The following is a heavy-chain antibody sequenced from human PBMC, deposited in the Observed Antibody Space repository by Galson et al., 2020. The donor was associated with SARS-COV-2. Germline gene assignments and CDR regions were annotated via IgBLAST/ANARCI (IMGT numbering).Heavy chain of an antibody. CDR1: GFPFSSYN. D-gene: IGHD3-22*01. Sequence: GESLKIHCAASGFPFSSYNMNWVRQAPGKGLEWVSFITSRSTTYHPESVKGRFTISRDNAKNSLYLQMSGLRDDDTAVYYCARPLLGVYYYGSDYWGQGTLVTVSS. V-gene: IGHV3-48*02. J-gene: IGHJ4*02. CDR3: ARPLLGVYYYGSDY. CDR2: ITSRSTT.